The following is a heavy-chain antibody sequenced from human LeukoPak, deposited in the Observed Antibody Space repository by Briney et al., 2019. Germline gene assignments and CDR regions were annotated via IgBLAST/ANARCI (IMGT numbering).Heavy chain of an antibody. CDR2: INPNSGGT. CDR1: GYTFTGYY. J-gene: IGHJ4*02. CDR3: ARDHNSGWPRRGDY. V-gene: IGHV1-2*02. Sequence: ASVKVSCKASGYTFTGYYMHWVRQAPGQGLEWMGWINPNSGGTNYAQKLQGRVTMTTDTSTSTAYMELRSLRSDDTAVYYCARDHNSGWPRRGDYWGQGTLVTVSS. D-gene: IGHD6-19*01.